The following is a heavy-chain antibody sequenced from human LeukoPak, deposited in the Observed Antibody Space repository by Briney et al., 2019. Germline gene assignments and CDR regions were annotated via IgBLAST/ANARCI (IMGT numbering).Heavy chain of an antibody. CDR3: AADYGDYAYNWFDP. D-gene: IGHD4-17*01. J-gene: IGHJ5*02. CDR1: GFTFTSSA. Sequence: ASVKVSRKASGFTFTSSAVQWVRQARGQRLEWIGWIVVGSGNTNYAQKFQERVTITRDMSTSTAYMELSSLRSEDTAVYYCAADYGDYAYNWFDPWGQRTLVTVSS. CDR2: IVVGSGNT. V-gene: IGHV1-58*01.